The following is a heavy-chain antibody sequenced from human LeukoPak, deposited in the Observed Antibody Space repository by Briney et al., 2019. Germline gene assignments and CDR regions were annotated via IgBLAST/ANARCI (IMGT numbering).Heavy chain of an antibody. CDR3: ATGPQYYGDYYFDY. CDR2: FDPEDGET. Sequence: ASVKVSCKVSGYTLTELSMHWVRQAPGKGLEWMGGFDPEDGETIYAQKFQGRVTMTEDTSTDTAYMELSSLRSEDTAVYYCATGPQYYGDYYFDYWGQGTLVTVSS. CDR1: GYTLTELS. V-gene: IGHV1-24*01. D-gene: IGHD4-17*01. J-gene: IGHJ4*02.